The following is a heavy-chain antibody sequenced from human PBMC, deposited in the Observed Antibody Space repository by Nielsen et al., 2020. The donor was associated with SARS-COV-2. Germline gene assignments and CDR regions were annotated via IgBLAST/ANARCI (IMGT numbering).Heavy chain of an antibody. D-gene: IGHD2-2*01. CDR3: ARLLGYCSSTSCYYHYYYMDV. Sequence: GESLKISCKGSGYSFTSYWIGWVRQMPGKGLEWMGIIYPGDSDTRYSPSLQGQVTISADKSISTAYLQWSSLKASDTAMYYCARLLGYCSSTSCYYHYYYMDVWGKGTTVTVSS. CDR1: GYSFTSYW. V-gene: IGHV5-51*01. CDR2: IYPGDSDT. J-gene: IGHJ6*03.